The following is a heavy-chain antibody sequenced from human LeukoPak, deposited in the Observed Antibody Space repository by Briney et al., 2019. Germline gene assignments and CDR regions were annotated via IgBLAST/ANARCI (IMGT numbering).Heavy chain of an antibody. CDR2: ISYDGSNK. CDR3: ANVSPPFDY. V-gene: IGHV3-30*18. CDR1: GFTFSSYG. Sequence: GRSLRLSCAASGFTFSSYGMHWVRQAPGKGLEWVAVISYDGSNKYYADSVKGRFTISRDNSKNTLYLQMNSLRAEDTAVYYCANVSPPFDYWAREPWSPSPQ. D-gene: IGHD5/OR15-5a*01. J-gene: IGHJ4*02.